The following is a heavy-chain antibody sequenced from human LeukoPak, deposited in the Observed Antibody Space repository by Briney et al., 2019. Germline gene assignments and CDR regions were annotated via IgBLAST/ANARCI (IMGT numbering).Heavy chain of an antibody. CDR1: GYTFTVNY. J-gene: IGHJ4*02. CDR2: INPNSGGT. V-gene: IGHV1-2*02. CDR3: TSGIAAADPDDY. Sequence: ASVKVSCKASGYTFTVNYMHWVRQAPGQGLERMGLINPNSGGTNYAQNFQGRVTMTRDTSISTAYMELSRLRSDATAVYYCTSGIAAADPDDYWGQGTLVTVSS. D-gene: IGHD6-13*01.